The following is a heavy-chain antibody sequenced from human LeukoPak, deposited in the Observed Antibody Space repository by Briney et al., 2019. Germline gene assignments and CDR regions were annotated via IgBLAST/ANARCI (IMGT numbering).Heavy chain of an antibody. CDR2: ISGSGGST. J-gene: IGHJ4*02. CDR1: GFTFSSYA. Sequence: GGSLRLSCAASGFTFSSYAMSWVRQAPGKGLEWVSGISGSGGSTYYADSVKGRFTISRDNSKNTLYLQMNSLIAGDTAIYYCAKNRALHEIDYWGQGTLVTVSS. CDR3: AKNRALHEIDY. D-gene: IGHD2-21*01. V-gene: IGHV3-23*01.